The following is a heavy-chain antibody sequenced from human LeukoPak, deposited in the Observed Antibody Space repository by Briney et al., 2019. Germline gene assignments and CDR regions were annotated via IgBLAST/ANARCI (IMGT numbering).Heavy chain of an antibody. J-gene: IGHJ4*02. V-gene: IGHV4-38-2*01. CDR2: IYRSGTT. D-gene: IGHD3/OR15-3a*01. CDR1: GYSISSGYF. CDR3: ARVDSTKFDY. Sequence: SETLSLTCAVSGYSISSGYFWGRIRPPPGKGLEWIVSIYRSGTTYHNPSLKSRVTISLDTSKNQFSLKVSSVTAADTAVYYCARVDSTKFDYWGQGTLVTVSS.